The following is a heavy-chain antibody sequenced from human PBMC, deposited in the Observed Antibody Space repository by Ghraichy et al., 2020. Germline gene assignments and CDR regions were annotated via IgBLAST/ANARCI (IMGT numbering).Heavy chain of an antibody. D-gene: IGHD3-3*01. CDR2: IIPIFGTA. CDR3: AGSITEPPDAFDI. J-gene: IGHJ3*02. CDR1: GGTFSSYA. Sequence: SVKVSCKASGGTFSSYAISWVRQAPGQGLEWMGGIIPIFGTANYAQKFQGRVTITADESTSTAYMELSSLRSEDTAVYYCAGSITEPPDAFDIWAKGQWSPSLQ. V-gene: IGHV1-69*13.